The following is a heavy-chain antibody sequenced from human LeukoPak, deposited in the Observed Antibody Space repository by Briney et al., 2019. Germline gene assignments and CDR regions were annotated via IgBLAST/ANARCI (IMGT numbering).Heavy chain of an antibody. CDR3: ATYDYGDPLARYAEYFQH. Sequence: ASVKVSCKASGGTFSSYAISWVRQAPGQGLEWMGGIIPIFGTANYAQKFQGRVTITEDESTSTAYMELSSLRSEDTAVYYCATYDYGDPLARYAEYFQHWGQGTLVTVSS. D-gene: IGHD4-17*01. CDR1: GGTFSSYA. J-gene: IGHJ1*01. V-gene: IGHV1-69*01. CDR2: IIPIFGTA.